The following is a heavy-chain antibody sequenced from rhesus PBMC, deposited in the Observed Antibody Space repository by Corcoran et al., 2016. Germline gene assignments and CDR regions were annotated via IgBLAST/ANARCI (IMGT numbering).Heavy chain of an antibody. D-gene: IGHD4-29*01. V-gene: IGHV4-122*02. Sequence: QVQLQESGPGLVKPSETLSPTCAGSGGSISSGYYYGSWIRQPPWKGLVWIGYLTYSGYTSYNPSLQSRVPFSRDTSKNQFSLKLSSVTAADTAVYYCARGYCSSPFDYWSQGVLVTVSS. CDR1: GGSISSGYYY. CDR2: LTYSGYT. J-gene: IGHJ4*01. CDR3: ARGYCSSPFDY.